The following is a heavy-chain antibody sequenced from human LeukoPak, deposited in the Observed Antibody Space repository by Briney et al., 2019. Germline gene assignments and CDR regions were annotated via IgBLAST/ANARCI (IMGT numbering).Heavy chain of an antibody. D-gene: IGHD3-3*01. J-gene: IGHJ5*02. V-gene: IGHV4-38-2*01. CDR2: IYHSGST. CDR3: ARQVSWSIFGGNWFDP. CDR1: GYSISSGYY. Sequence: TSETLSLTCAVSGYSISSGYYWGWIRPPPGKGLEWIASIYHSGSTYYNPSLKSRVTISVDTSKIQFSLKLSSVTAADTAVYYCARQVSWSIFGGNWFDPWGQGTLVTVSS.